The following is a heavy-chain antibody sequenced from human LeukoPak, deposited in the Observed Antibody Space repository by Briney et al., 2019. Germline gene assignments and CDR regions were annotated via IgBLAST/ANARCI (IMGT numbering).Heavy chain of an antibody. V-gene: IGHV1-69*13. CDR3: ARGTVLNPFDY. CDR2: IIPIFGTA. Sequence: SVKVSCKASGGTFSSYAISWVRQAPGQGLEWMGGIIPIFGTANYAQKFQGRVTITADESTSTAYMELRSLRSDDTAVYYCARGTVLNPFDYWGQGTLVTVSS. D-gene: IGHD1-1*01. J-gene: IGHJ4*02. CDR1: GGTFSSYA.